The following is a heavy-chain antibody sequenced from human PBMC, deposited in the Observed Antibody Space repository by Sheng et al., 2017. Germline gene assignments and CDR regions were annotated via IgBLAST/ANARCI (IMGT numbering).Heavy chain of an antibody. V-gene: IGHV3-21*02. D-gene: IGHD3-10*01. J-gene: IGHJ5*02. CDR2: ISSRGSYI. CDR3: ATLGSGDASGSSPLFDP. Sequence: VQLVESGGGLVQPGGSLRLSCAASGFTFSNYYMNWVRQAPGKGLEWVASISSRGSYIFYADSVKGRFTISRDNTKNSLYLQMNSLRAEDTALYYCATLGSGDASGSSPLFDPWGQGTLVTVSS. CDR1: GFTFSNYY.